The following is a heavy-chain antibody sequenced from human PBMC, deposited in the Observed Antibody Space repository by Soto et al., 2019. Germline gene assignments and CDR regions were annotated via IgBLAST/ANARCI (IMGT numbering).Heavy chain of an antibody. D-gene: IGHD6-13*01. CDR3: ARGYFRAMAAGTFDY. V-gene: IGHV1-18*04. CDR1: GYTFTGYG. J-gene: IGHJ4*02. Sequence: GASVKVSCKASGYTFTGYGISWVRQAPGQGLEWMGWISGENGNTNYAQKFQGRVTMTTDTSTSTAYMELRSLRSDDTAAYYCARGYFRAMAAGTFDYWGQGTLVTVSS. CDR2: ISGENGNT.